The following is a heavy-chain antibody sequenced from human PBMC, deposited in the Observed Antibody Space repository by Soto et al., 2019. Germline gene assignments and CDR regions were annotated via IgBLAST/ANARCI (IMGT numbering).Heavy chain of an antibody. J-gene: IGHJ6*02. CDR3: ARDRDYYGSGSRYYYYGMDV. Sequence: QVQLQESGPGLVKPSETLSLTCTVSGGSISSYYWSWIRQPPGKGLEWIGYIYYSGSTNYNPSLKRRVTISVDTSKNQFSLKLSSVTAADTAVYYCARDRDYYGSGSRYYYYGMDVWGQGTTVTVSS. V-gene: IGHV4-59*01. CDR1: GGSISSYY. D-gene: IGHD3-10*01. CDR2: IYYSGST.